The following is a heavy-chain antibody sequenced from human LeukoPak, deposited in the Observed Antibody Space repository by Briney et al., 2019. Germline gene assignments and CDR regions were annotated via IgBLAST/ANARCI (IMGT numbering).Heavy chain of an antibody. CDR2: IRQDGSEK. J-gene: IGHJ4*02. D-gene: IGHD2-2*01. Sequence: GGSLRLSCAASGFTFSSYWMSWVRQAPGKGLEWVANIRQDGSEKYYVDSVKGRFTISRDNAKNSLYLQMNSLRAEDTAVYYCARVRSLVVVVPAASLHHFDYWGQGTLVTVSS. CDR1: GFTFSSYW. CDR3: ARVRSLVVVVPAASLHHFDY. V-gene: IGHV3-7*01.